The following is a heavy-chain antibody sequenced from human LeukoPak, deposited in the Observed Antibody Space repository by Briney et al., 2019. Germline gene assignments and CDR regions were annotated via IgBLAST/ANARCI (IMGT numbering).Heavy chain of an antibody. Sequence: SGTLSLTCTVSGGSISSSSYYWSWIRQPPGKGLEWIGEISHSGSTNYNPSLKSRVTISVDTSKNQFSLKLSSVTAADTAMYYCARTMVRGVKGMVGYWGQGTLVTVSS. CDR1: GGSISSSSYY. J-gene: IGHJ4*02. CDR3: ARTMVRGVKGMVGY. CDR2: ISHSGST. V-gene: IGHV4-39*07. D-gene: IGHD3-10*01.